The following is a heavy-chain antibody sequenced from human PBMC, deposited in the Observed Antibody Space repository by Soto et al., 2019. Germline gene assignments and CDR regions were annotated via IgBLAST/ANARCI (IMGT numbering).Heavy chain of an antibody. CDR3: ARDLHYYDGSGSYYSAFDI. D-gene: IGHD3-22*01. CDR1: GYTFNSYG. CDR2: ISPYNGNT. J-gene: IGHJ3*02. V-gene: IGHV1-18*04. Sequence: QVQLVQSGAEVKKPGASVKVSCKASGYTFNSYGISWVRQAPGQGLEWMGRISPYNGNTNYAQKVQGRVTMTTDTSRSTAYMELRSLRSDDTAVYYCARDLHYYDGSGSYYSAFDIWGQGTMVTVSS.